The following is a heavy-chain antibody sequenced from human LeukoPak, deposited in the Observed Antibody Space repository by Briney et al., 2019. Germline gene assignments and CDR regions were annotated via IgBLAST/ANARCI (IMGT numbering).Heavy chain of an antibody. CDR2: ISSSGSTI. CDR1: GSTFSDYY. D-gene: IGHD6-19*01. V-gene: IGHV3-11*01. CDR3: ARESQWLGSWFDP. Sequence: PGGSLRLSCAASGSTFSDYYMSWIRQAPGKGLEWVSYISSSGSTIYYADSVKGRFTISRDNAKNSLYLQMNSLRAEDTAVYYCARESQWLGSWFDPWGQGTLVTVSS. J-gene: IGHJ5*02.